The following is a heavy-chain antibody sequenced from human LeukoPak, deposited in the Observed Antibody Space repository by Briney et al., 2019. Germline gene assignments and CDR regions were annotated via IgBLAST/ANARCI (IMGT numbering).Heavy chain of an antibody. Sequence: GGSLRLSCAASGFTVVINHMSWVRQAPGKGLEWVSVIYSTGSTSYTDSVKGRFTISRDNSKNTLYLQMNSLRVEDTAVYYCGALYDGGGYYDYWGQGTLGTVSA. CDR3: GALYDGGGYYDY. CDR2: IYSTGST. V-gene: IGHV3-53*01. J-gene: IGHJ4*02. D-gene: IGHD3-22*01. CDR1: GFTVVINH.